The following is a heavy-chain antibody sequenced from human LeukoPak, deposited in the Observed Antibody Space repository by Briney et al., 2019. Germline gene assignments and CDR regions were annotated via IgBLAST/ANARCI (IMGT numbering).Heavy chain of an antibody. CDR2: INHSGST. CDR3: ARRANYYDSSGYYYGFDY. D-gene: IGHD3-22*01. V-gene: IGHV4-34*01. Sequence: SETLSLTCAVYGGSFSGYYWSWIRQPPGEGLEWIGEINHSGSTNYNPSLKSRVTISVDTSKNQFSLKLSSVTAADTAVYYCARRANYYDSSGYYYGFDYWGQGTLVTVSS. J-gene: IGHJ4*02. CDR1: GGSFSGYY.